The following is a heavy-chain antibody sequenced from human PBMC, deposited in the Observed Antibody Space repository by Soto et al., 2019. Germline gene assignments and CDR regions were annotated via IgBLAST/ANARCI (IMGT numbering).Heavy chain of an antibody. CDR3: ARAGYSSGWGSYFDF. CDR1: GYTFTSYA. Sequence: ASVKVSCKTSGYTFTSYAIHWVRQAPGQRLEWMGWINVGNAKTKYSQRFQGRVTLTRGTSASTAYMELSSLRFEDTALYYCARAGYSSGWGSYFDFWGQGTPVTVSS. J-gene: IGHJ4*02. D-gene: IGHD6-19*01. CDR2: INVGNAKT. V-gene: IGHV1-3*01.